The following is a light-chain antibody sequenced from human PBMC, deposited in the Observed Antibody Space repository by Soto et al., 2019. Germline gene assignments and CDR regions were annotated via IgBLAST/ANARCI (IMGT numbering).Light chain of an antibody. Sequence: QSVLTQPPSASGTPGQRVTISCSGSSSNIGSNTVNWYQQLPGTAPKLLIYSNTQRPSGVPDRFSGSKSGTSASLAISGLQSEDEADYYGAAWDDSLNGPHVVFGGGTKLTVL. J-gene: IGLJ2*01. CDR2: SNT. V-gene: IGLV1-44*01. CDR1: SSNIGSNT. CDR3: AAWDDSLNGPHVV.